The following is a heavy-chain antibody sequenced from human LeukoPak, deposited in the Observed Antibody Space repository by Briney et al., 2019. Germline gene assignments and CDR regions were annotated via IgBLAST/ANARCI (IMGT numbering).Heavy chain of an antibody. CDR2: ISSSSSTI. CDR3: ARIRRWFDY. D-gene: IGHD4-23*01. Sequence: GGSLRLSCAASGFTFSIYSMNWVRQAPGKGLEWVSYISSSSSTIYYADSVKGRFTISRDNAKNSLYLQMNSLGAEDTAVYYCARIRRWFDYWGQGTLVTVSS. J-gene: IGHJ4*02. CDR1: GFTFSIYS. V-gene: IGHV3-48*01.